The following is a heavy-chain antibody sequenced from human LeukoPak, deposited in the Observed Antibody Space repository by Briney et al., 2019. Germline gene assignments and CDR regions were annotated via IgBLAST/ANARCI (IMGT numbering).Heavy chain of an antibody. CDR1: GFTFSSYW. J-gene: IGHJ4*02. CDR2: IKQDGSEK. Sequence: GGSLRLSCAASGFTFSSYWMSWVRQAPGKGLEWVANIKQDGSEKYYVDSVKGRFTISRDNAKNSLYLQMNSLRAEDTAVYYCAREGRLGHAALFYWGQGTLVTVSS. D-gene: IGHD6-19*01. CDR3: AREGRLGHAALFY. V-gene: IGHV3-7*01.